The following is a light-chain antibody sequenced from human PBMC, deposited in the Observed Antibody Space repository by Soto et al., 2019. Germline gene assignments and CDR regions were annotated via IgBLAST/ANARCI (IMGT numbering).Light chain of an antibody. V-gene: IGKV3-20*01. CDR3: QEYGSSPLT. CDR2: GAS. Sequence: EIVLTQSPGTLSLSPGERATLSCRASQSVSSNYLAWYQRKPGQAPRLLIYGASSRAIDIPDRFSCSGSGKDFTLTISILEPDDFAVYYCQEYGSSPLTLGQGTKVEL. CDR1: QSVSSNY. J-gene: IGKJ1*01.